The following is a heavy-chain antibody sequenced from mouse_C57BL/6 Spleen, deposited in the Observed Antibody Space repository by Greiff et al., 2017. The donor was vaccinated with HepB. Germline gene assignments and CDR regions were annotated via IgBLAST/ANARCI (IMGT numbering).Heavy chain of an antibody. J-gene: IGHJ2*01. Sequence: QVQLQQPGAELVRPGSSVKLSCKASGYTFTSYWMHWVKQRPIQGLEWIGNIDPSDSETHYNQKFKDKATLTVDKSSSTAYMQLSSLTSEDSAVYYCARDFYYYGSSFFDYWGKGTTLTVSS. CDR2: IDPSDSET. V-gene: IGHV1-52*01. CDR3: ARDFYYYGSSFFDY. CDR1: GYTFTSYW. D-gene: IGHD1-1*01.